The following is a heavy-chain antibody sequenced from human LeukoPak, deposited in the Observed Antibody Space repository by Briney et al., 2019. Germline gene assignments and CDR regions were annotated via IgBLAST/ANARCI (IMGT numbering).Heavy chain of an antibody. J-gene: IGHJ6*03. Sequence: GGSLRLSCAASGFSFSSYSMNWVRQAPGKGLEWVSSISFSGTYIYYADSLKGRITISRDNARRSLFLQMNSLRAEDTAVYYCARAASSGWPFAYYYYMDVWGKGTTVTVSS. V-gene: IGHV3-21*01. CDR2: ISFSGTYI. CDR1: GFSFSSYS. D-gene: IGHD6-19*01. CDR3: ARAASSGWPFAYYYYMDV.